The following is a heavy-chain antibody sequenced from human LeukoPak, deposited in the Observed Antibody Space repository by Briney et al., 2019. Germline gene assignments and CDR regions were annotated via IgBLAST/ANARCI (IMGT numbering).Heavy chain of an antibody. CDR2: IYDSGST. V-gene: IGHV4-39*07. CDR3: ARAGQYCSSTSCYAQWFDP. CDR1: GGSIRSSYYY. Sequence: PSETLSLTCTVSGGSIRSSYYYWGWIRQPPGKGLEWIGSIYDSGSTYYNPSLKSRVTISVDRSKNQFSLKLSSVTAADTAVYYCARAGQYCSSTSCYAQWFDPWGQGTLVTVSS. D-gene: IGHD2-2*01. J-gene: IGHJ5*02.